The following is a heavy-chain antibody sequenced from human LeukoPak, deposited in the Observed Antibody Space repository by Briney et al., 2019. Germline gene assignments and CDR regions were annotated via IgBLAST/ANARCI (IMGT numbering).Heavy chain of an antibody. CDR1: GFTFSSYA. J-gene: IGHJ4*02. V-gene: IGHV3-30-3*01. CDR2: ISYDGSNK. D-gene: IGHD2-15*01. Sequence: GGSLRLSCAASGFTFSSYAMHWVRQAPGKGLEWVAVISYDGSNKYYADSVKGRFTISRDNSKNTLYLQMNSLRAEDTAVYYCASLVAATRYYFDYWGQGTLVTVSS. CDR3: ASLVAATRYYFDY.